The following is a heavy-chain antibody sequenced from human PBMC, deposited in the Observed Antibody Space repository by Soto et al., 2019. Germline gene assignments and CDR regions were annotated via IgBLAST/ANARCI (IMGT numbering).Heavy chain of an antibody. J-gene: IGHJ4*02. V-gene: IGHV3-49*03. Sequence: GGSLRLSCTASGFTFGDYAMSWFRQAPGKGLEWVGFIRSKAYGGTTEYAASVKGRFTISRDDSKSIAYLQMNSLKTEDTAVYYCTRDIYCSGGSCYPQPIDYWGQGTLVTVSS. D-gene: IGHD2-15*01. CDR2: IRSKAYGGTT. CDR1: GFTFGDYA. CDR3: TRDIYCSGGSCYPQPIDY.